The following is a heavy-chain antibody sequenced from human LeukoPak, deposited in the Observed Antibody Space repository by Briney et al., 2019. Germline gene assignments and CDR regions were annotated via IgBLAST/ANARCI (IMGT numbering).Heavy chain of an antibody. CDR3: AGGYYYFDY. J-gene: IGHJ4*02. CDR2: ISYDGYNK. D-gene: IGHD3-10*01. Sequence: GGSLRLSCAASGFTFTSYWMHWVRQAPGKGLEWVAVISYDGYNKYYADSVKGRFTISRDNSKNTLYLQMNSLRAEDTAVYFCAGGYYYFDYCSQGTLVTVSS. V-gene: IGHV3-30*03. CDR1: GFTFTSYW.